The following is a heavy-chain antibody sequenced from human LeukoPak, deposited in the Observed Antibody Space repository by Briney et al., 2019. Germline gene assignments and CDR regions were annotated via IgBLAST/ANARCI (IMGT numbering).Heavy chain of an antibody. V-gene: IGHV3-15*01. Sequence: GGSLRLSCAASGFTFSNAWMSWVRQAPGKGLEWVGRIKNKNTGETTDYAAPVKGRFTISRDDSKNTLYLQMNSLKSEDTAVYYCTRAIGGGRDPDFDYWGQGTLVTVSS. CDR3: TRAIGGGRDPDFDY. CDR1: GFTFSNAW. D-gene: IGHD2-15*01. J-gene: IGHJ4*02. CDR2: IKNKNTGETT.